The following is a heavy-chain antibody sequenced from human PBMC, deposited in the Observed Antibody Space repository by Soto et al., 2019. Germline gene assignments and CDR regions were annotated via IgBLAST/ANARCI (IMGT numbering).Heavy chain of an antibody. CDR3: VREAYIGYGHAIDH. V-gene: IGHV4-59*01. CDR1: GVTISTYY. J-gene: IGHJ4*02. Sequence: PSETLSLTCAVSGVTISTYYWSWIRQPRGKRLEWIGYNYHSGTTNYNPSLKSRVTISVDTSKNQFSLRLASVTAADTAIYYCVREAYIGYGHAIDHWGQGTLVTVSS. CDR2: NYHSGTT. D-gene: IGHD5-12*01.